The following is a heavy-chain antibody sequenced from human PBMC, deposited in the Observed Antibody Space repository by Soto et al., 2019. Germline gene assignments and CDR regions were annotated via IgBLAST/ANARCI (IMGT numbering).Heavy chain of an antibody. J-gene: IGHJ3*02. D-gene: IGHD3-9*01. Sequence: SETLSLTCTVSGGSITRYYWTWIRQPPGKGLEWIGNIYYSGTTNYNPSLKSRVSISVDTSKNQFSLTLRSVTAADTVVYYCAAEGSYDILTGFYTPRSFDTWGQGTMVTVSS. CDR1: GGSITRYY. V-gene: IGHV4-59*01. CDR2: IYYSGTT. CDR3: AAEGSYDILTGFYTPRSFDT.